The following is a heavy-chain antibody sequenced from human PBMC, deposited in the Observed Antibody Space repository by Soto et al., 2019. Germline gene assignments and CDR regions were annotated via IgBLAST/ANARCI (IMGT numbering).Heavy chain of an antibody. D-gene: IGHD3-10*01. CDR2: FNPILSFS. V-gene: IGHV1-69*02. CDR1: GDTFNFYT. CDR3: ATIFGSGSRAFDY. J-gene: IGHJ4*02. Sequence: SVKVSCKASGDTFNFYTINWVRQAPGLGLEWMGRFNPILSFSNSALKFQGRVTLTADKSTSTAYMVLSSLRSEDTAIYYCATIFGSGSRAFDYWGQGALVTVSS.